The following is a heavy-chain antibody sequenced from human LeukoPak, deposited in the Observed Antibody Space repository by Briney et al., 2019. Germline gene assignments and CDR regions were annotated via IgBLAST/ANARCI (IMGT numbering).Heavy chain of an antibody. Sequence: ASVKVSCKASGYTFTSYDINWVRQATGQGLEWMGWMNPNSGNTGYAQKFQGRVTMTRNTSISTAYMELSSLRSEDTAVYYCARGLVGYCSGGSCYNVDYWGQGTLVTVSS. CDR1: GYTFTSYD. CDR2: MNPNSGNT. CDR3: ARGLVGYCSGGSCYNVDY. D-gene: IGHD2-15*01. V-gene: IGHV1-8*01. J-gene: IGHJ4*02.